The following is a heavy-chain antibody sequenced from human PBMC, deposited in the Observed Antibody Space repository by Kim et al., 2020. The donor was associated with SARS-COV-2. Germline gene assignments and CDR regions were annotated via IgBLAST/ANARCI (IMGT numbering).Heavy chain of an antibody. CDR3: ARLGDAFDI. V-gene: IGHV4-39*01. Sequence: GSTYYNPSLKSRVTISVDTSKNQFSLKLSSVTAADTAVYYCARLGDAFDIWGQGTMVTVYS. J-gene: IGHJ3*02. D-gene: IGHD3-16*01. CDR2: GST.